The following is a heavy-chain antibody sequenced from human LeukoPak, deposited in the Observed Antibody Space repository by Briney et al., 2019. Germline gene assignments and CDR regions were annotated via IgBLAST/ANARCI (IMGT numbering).Heavy chain of an antibody. CDR1: GYTLNCYF. CDR2: INPNSGGT. CDR3: ARGSYYHAEY. D-gene: IGHD1-26*01. J-gene: IGHJ4*02. Sequence: ASVRVSCKASGYTLNCYFMHWVRQAPGQGLEWMGWINPNSGGTNYAQKFQGSVTMTRDTSISTVYVELSRLRSDDTAVYYCARGSYYHAEYWGQGTLVTVSS. V-gene: IGHV1-2*02.